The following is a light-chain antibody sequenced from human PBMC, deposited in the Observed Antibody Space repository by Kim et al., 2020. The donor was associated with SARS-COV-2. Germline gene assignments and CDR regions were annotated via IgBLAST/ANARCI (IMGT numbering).Light chain of an antibody. J-gene: IGKJ1*01. Sequence: DIQMTQSPSSLSASVGDRVTINCRASQGISSNVAWYQQKPGDVPKLLIYDASALLSGVPSRFSGSGSRTDFTLTISSLQPEDVATYYCQKYNGATWTFGQGTKVEIK. V-gene: IGKV1-27*01. CDR2: DAS. CDR3: QKYNGATWT. CDR1: QGISSN.